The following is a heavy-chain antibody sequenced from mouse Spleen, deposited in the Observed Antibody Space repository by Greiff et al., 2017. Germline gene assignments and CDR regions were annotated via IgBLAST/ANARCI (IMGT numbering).Heavy chain of an antibody. CDR2: IDPETGGT. CDR3: TRRTGWYFDV. J-gene: IGHJ1*03. CDR1: GYRFTDYE. V-gene: IGHV1-15*01. D-gene: IGHD4-1*01. Sequence: QVQLKESGAELVRPGASVTLSCKASGYRFTDYEMHWVKQTPVHGLEWIGAIDPETGGTAYNQKFKGKAILTADKSSSTAYMELRSLTSEDSAVYYCTRRTGWYFDVWGTGTTVTISS.